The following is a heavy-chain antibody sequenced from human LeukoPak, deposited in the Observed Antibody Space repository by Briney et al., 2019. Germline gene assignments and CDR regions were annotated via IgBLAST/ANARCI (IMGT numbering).Heavy chain of an antibody. CDR1: GDSITSNYY. V-gene: IGHV4-38-2*02. Sequence: PSETLSLTCTVSGDSITSNYYWGWIRQAPGKGLEWIGSVFHFGTAYYNPSLTSRVSMSPDTSKNQFSLNVTSVTAADAAIYYCARVVVTSLRYYFDYWGQGALVTVSS. CDR2: VFHFGTA. D-gene: IGHD3-16*02. J-gene: IGHJ4*01. CDR3: ARVVVTSLRYYFDY.